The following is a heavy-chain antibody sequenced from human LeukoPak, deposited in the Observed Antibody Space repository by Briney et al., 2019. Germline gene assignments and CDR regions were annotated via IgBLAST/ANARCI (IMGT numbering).Heavy chain of an antibody. D-gene: IGHD6-19*01. CDR2: INHSGST. V-gene: IGHV4-34*01. Sequence: PSETLSLTCAVYGGSFSGYYWSWICQPPGKGLEWIGEINHSGSTNYNPSLKSRVTISVDTSKNQFSLKLSSVTAADTAVYYCASWSGGWEASLDYWGQGTLVTVSS. J-gene: IGHJ4*02. CDR3: ASWSGGWEASLDY. CDR1: GGSFSGYY.